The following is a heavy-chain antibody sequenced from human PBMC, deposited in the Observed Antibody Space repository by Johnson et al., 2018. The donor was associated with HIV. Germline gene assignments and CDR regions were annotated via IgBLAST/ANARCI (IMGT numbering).Heavy chain of an antibody. D-gene: IGHD1-26*01. J-gene: IGHJ3*02. CDR1: GFTFSSYG. CDR2: ISYDGSNK. Sequence: QVQLVESGGGVVQPGRSLRLSCAASGFTFSSYGMHWVRQAPGKGLEWVAVISYDGSNKYYADSVKGRFTISRDNSKNTLYLQMNSLRAEDTAFYYCAKDRGSPGIPAAFDIWGQGTMVTVSS. V-gene: IGHV3-30*19. CDR3: AKDRGSPGIPAAFDI.